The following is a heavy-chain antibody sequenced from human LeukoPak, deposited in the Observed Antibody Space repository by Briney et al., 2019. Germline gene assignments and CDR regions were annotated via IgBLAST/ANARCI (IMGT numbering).Heavy chain of an antibody. V-gene: IGHV3-53*01. CDR1: GFSVSSCY. CDR2: IHRDEKT. D-gene: IGHD3-9*01. J-gene: IGHJ4*02. Sequence: SGGSLRLSCAASGFSVSSCYIYWVRQAPGKGLEWVSFIHRDEKTYYADSVKGRFTMSRDNFKNTLYLQMNSLGADDTAVYYCAGDRLDYDILTGYYYYLDYWGQGTLVTVSS. CDR3: AGDRLDYDILTGYYYYLDY.